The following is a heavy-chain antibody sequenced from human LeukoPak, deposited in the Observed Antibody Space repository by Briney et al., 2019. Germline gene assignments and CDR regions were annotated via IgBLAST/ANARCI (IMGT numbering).Heavy chain of an antibody. Sequence: PGGSLRLSCAASGFTFSSYWMSWVRQAPGKGLEWVANIKQDGSEKHYVDSVKGRFTISRDNAKNSLYLQMNSLRAEDTAVYYCASHYSNPHIGPIYYFDYWGQGTLVTVSS. D-gene: IGHD4-11*01. CDR1: GFTFSSYW. V-gene: IGHV3-7*01. CDR2: IKQDGSEK. J-gene: IGHJ4*02. CDR3: ASHYSNPHIGPIYYFDY.